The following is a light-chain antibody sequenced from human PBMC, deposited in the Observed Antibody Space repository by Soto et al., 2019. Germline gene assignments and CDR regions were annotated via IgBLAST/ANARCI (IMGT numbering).Light chain of an antibody. CDR2: GAS. CDR1: QSVSSSY. J-gene: IGKJ4*01. CDR3: HQDRSSPPLT. Sequence: ELALTQSPGTLPLSPGEIATLSCRASQSVSSSYLAGYQQKPGQAPRLLIYGASSMATGIPDRFSCSGSGTDFPLTISRLEPEDFAVYCCHQDRSSPPLTFGGGTKVEIK. V-gene: IGKV3-20*01.